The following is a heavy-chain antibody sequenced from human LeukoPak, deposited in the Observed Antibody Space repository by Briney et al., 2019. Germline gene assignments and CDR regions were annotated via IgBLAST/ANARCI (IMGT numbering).Heavy chain of an antibody. CDR1: GFTFSSYS. CDR3: ARGGFGVVIINQFDF. D-gene: IGHD3-3*01. J-gene: IGHJ4*02. Sequence: GGSLRLSCAASGFTFSSYSMNWVRQAPGKGLEWVSSVSSSGTYIYYADSVKGRFTISRGNAKNSVYLQMNSLRAEDTAVYYCARGGFGVVIINQFDFWGQGTLVTVSS. CDR2: VSSSGTYI. V-gene: IGHV3-21*01.